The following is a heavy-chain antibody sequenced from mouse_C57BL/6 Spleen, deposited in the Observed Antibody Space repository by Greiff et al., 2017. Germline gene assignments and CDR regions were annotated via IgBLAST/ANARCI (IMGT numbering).Heavy chain of an antibody. J-gene: IGHJ1*03. CDR1: GFTFTSYW. Sequence: QVQLQQPGAELVKPGASVKLSCTASGFTFTSYWMHWVKQRPGQGLEWIGMIHPNSGSTNYNEKFKSKATLTVDKSSSTAYMQLSSLTSEDSAVCYSARDDYGRRYFDVWGTGTTVTVSS. CDR3: ARDDYGRRYFDV. D-gene: IGHD1-1*01. CDR2: IHPNSGST. V-gene: IGHV1-64*01.